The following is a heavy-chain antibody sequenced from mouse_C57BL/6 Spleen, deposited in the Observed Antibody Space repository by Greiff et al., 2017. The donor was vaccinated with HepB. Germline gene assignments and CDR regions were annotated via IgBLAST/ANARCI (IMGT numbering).Heavy chain of an antibody. CDR1: GYAFSSSW. J-gene: IGHJ2*01. CDR2: IYPGDGDT. Sequence: VQLQQSGPELVKPGASVKISCKASGYAFSSSWMNWVKQRPGKGLEWIGRIYPGDGDTNYNGKFKGKATLTADKSSSTAYMQLSSLTSEDSAVYFCARNGYYYGSSYFDYWGQGTTLTVSS. V-gene: IGHV1-82*01. D-gene: IGHD1-1*01. CDR3: ARNGYYYGSSYFDY.